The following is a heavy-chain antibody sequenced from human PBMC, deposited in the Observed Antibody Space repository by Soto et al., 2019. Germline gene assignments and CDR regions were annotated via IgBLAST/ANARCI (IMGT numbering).Heavy chain of an antibody. CDR1: GFTSGPQA. D-gene: IGHD1-20*01. CDR2: ISVSGGST. V-gene: IGHV3-23*01. Sequence: GGSLRLSCVASGFTSGPQALSWVRQAPGKGLEWVSAISVSGGSTYYADSVKGRFTISRDNSKNTLYLQMNSLRAEDTAVYYCAKVVSDNAAYWGQGTLVTVSS. J-gene: IGHJ4*02. CDR3: AKVVSDNAAY.